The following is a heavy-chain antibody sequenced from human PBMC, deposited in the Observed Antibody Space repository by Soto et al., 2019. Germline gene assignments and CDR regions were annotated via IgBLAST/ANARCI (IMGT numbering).Heavy chain of an antibody. CDR1: GGSISSYY. Sequence: TSETLSLTCTVSGGSISSYYWSWIRQPPGKGLEWIGYIYYSGSTNYNPSLKSRVTISVDTSKNQFSLKLSSVTAADTAVYYCARMVQLERRDYFDYWGQGTLVTVSS. D-gene: IGHD1-1*01. CDR3: ARMVQLERRDYFDY. V-gene: IGHV4-59*01. J-gene: IGHJ4*02. CDR2: IYYSGST.